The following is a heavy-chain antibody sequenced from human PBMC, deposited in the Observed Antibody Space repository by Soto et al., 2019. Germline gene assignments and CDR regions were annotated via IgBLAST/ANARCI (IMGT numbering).Heavy chain of an antibody. D-gene: IGHD6-6*01. J-gene: IGHJ3*01. CDR3: ARRARR. CDR1: GFTFSSSE. CDR2: IHPGGQPI. V-gene: IGHV3-48*03. Sequence: AGGSLRLSCAVSGFTFSSSEMYWVRQAPGKGLEWISYIHPGGQPIFYADSVKGRFTISRDNANNSVFLQMNSLRAEDTAVYYCARRARRWGQGTMVTVSS.